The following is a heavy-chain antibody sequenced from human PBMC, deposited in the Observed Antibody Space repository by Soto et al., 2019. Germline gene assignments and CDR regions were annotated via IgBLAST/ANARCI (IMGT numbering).Heavy chain of an antibody. D-gene: IGHD1-1*01. Sequence: DVQLVASGGGLIQPGGSLRLSCAALGLTVRGKKYITWVRQAPGKGLEWVSALYYVDGTYYAESAKGRFTISRDNSNNIIYLQMNSLGPDDTAVYYCASWLEREHAYDIWGLGTMVTVSS. CDR2: LYYVDGT. CDR3: ASWLEREHAYDI. V-gene: IGHV3-53*01. CDR1: GLTVRGKKY. J-gene: IGHJ3*02.